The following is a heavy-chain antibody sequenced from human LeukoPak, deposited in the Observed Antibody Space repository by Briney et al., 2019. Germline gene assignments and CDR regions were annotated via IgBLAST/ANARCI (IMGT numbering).Heavy chain of an antibody. J-gene: IGHJ6*02. CDR1: GGTFSSYA. D-gene: IGHD3-3*02. CDR3: ARGVLAHYGMDV. CDR2: IIPILGIA. V-gene: IGHV1-69*04. Sequence: SVKVSCKASGGTFSSYAISWVRQAPGQGLKWMGRIIPILGIANYAQKFQGRVTITADKSTSTAYMELSSLRSEDTAVYYCARGVLAHYGMDVWGQGTTVTVSS.